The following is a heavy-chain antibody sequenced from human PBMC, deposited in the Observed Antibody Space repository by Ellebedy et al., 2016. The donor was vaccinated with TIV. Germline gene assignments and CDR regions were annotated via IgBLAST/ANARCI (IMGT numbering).Heavy chain of an antibody. CDR3: ARVPTETYYYGSGSFWWFDP. J-gene: IGHJ5*02. CDR1: RYTLTELS. D-gene: IGHD3-10*01. V-gene: IGHV1-24*01. CDR2: FDPEDGET. Sequence: ASVKVSXKVSRYTLTELSMHWVRQAPGKGLEWMGGFDPEDGETIYAQKFQGRVTMTEDTSTDTAYMELSSLRSEDTAVYYCARVPTETYYYGSGSFWWFDPWGQGTLVTVSS.